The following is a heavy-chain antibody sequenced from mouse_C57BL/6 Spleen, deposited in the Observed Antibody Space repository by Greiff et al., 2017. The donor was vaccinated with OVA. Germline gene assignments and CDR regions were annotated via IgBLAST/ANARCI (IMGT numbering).Heavy chain of an antibody. V-gene: IGHV1-64*01. CDR1: GYTFTSYW. CDR2: IHPNSGST. D-gene: IGHD2-4*01. CDR3: ARSADYDGFAY. Sequence: QVQLKQPGAELVKPGASVKLSCKASGYTFTSYWMHWVKQRPGQGLEWIGMIHPNSGSTNYNEKFKSKATLTVDKSSSTAYMQLSSLTSEDSAVYYCARSADYDGFAYWGQGTLVTVSA. J-gene: IGHJ3*01.